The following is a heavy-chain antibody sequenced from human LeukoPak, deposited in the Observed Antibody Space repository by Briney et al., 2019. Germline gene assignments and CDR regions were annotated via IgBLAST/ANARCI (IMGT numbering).Heavy chain of an antibody. Sequence: PGGSLRLSCAASGFTFASYEMNWVRQAPGKGLEWVSYISSSGSAIYYADSVKGRFTISRDNAKNSLYLQMNSLRAEDTAVYYCARDLESRGELLSYWGQGTLVTVSS. J-gene: IGHJ4*02. D-gene: IGHD1-26*01. V-gene: IGHV3-48*03. CDR2: ISSSGSAI. CDR1: GFTFASYE. CDR3: ARDLESRGELLSY.